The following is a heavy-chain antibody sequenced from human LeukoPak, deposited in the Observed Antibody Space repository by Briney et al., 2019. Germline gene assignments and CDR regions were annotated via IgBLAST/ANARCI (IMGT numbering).Heavy chain of an antibody. D-gene: IGHD4-17*01. V-gene: IGHV4-31*03. Sequence: PSQTLSLTCTISGASISTGGFYWTWIRQPPGEGLEWIGYIYYTGSVDYNASLKSRLTISLDTSKNRFSLKLNSVTAADTAVYYCARDHGDPRYYFDYWGQGTLVTVSS. CDR1: GASISTGGFY. J-gene: IGHJ4*02. CDR2: IYYTGSV. CDR3: ARDHGDPRYYFDY.